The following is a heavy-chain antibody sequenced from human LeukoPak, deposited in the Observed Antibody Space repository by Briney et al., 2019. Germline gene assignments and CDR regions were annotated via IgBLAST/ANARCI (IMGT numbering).Heavy chain of an antibody. V-gene: IGHV4-59*01. CDR1: GGSIGSFF. D-gene: IGHD3-16*01. CDR2: IHYSGST. J-gene: IGHJ5*02. CDR3: ARSRGGYGDYGSWFDP. Sequence: SETLSLTCTVSGGSIGSFFWSWIRQPPGKALEWIGYIHYSGSTKYNPSLKSRVTISVDTSGNQFSLTLNSVTAADTAVYYCARSRGGYGDYGSWFDPWGQGILVTVSS.